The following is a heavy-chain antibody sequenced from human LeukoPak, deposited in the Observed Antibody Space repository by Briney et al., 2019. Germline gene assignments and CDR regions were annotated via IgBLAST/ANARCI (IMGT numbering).Heavy chain of an antibody. D-gene: IGHD2-21*02. CDR1: GFNFANHA. Sequence: GGSLRLSCAASGFNFANHAMSWVRQTPGKGLEWVTAISGGGDITYYADSVTGRFTISRDNSKDTLFLQMHSLRPGDAAVYYCVREDTPATANYWGQGTLVTISS. V-gene: IGHV3-23*01. CDR2: ISGGGDIT. CDR3: VREDTPATANY. J-gene: IGHJ4*02.